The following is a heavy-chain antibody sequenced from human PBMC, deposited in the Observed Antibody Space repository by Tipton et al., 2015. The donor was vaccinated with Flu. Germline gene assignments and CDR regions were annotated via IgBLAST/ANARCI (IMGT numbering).Heavy chain of an antibody. CDR3: ARDRSGSYGPLDY. V-gene: IGHV4-38-2*02. Sequence: LELIGSIYPSGTTYYNPSLKSRVTISVDTSKNQFSLKLSSMTAADTAVYYCARDRSGSYGPLDYWGQGTLVTVSS. CDR2: IYPSGTT. J-gene: IGHJ4*02. D-gene: IGHD1-26*01.